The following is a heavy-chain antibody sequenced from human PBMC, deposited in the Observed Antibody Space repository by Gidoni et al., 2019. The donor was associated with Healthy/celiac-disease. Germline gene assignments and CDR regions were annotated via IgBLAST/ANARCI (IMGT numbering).Heavy chain of an antibody. CDR2: IYSGGST. D-gene: IGHD5-18*01. J-gene: IGHJ4*02. Sequence: EVQLVESGGGLIQPGGSLRLSCAASGFTVSSNYTSWVRQAPGKGLEWVSVIYSGGSTYYADSVKGRFTISRDNSKNTLYLQMNSLRAEDTAVYYCARVLGIQLWALDYWGQGTLVTVSS. CDR3: ARVLGIQLWALDY. CDR1: GFTVSSNY. V-gene: IGHV3-53*01.